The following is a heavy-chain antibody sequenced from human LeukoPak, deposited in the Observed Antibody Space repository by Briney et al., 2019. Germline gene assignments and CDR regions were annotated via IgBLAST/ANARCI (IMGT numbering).Heavy chain of an antibody. Sequence: SETLSLTCAVYGGSFSGYYWSWIRQPPGKGLEWIGEINHSGSTNYNPSLKSRVTISVDTSKNQFSLKLSSVTAADTAVYYCARGVVVPAAIPGAYIVAALRQYYYGMDVWGQGTTVTVSS. V-gene: IGHV4-34*01. J-gene: IGHJ6*02. CDR2: INHSGST. D-gene: IGHD2-2*02. CDR1: GGSFSGYY. CDR3: ARGVVVPAAIPGAYIVAALRQYYYGMDV.